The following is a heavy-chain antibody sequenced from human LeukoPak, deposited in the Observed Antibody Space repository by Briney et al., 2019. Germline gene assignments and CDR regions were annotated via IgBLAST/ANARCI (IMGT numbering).Heavy chain of an antibody. V-gene: IGHV3-30*04. J-gene: IGHJ6*03. CDR2: ISYDGSNE. CDR3: AKVGRMESRYYYYYMDV. D-gene: IGHD3-10*01. Sequence: GGSLRLSCAASGFTFSSYVMHWVRQAPGKGLEWVAIISYDGSNEYYADSVKGRFTISRDNSKNTLYLQMNSLRAEDTAVYYCAKVGRMESRYYYYYMDVWGKGTTVTVSS. CDR1: GFTFSSYV.